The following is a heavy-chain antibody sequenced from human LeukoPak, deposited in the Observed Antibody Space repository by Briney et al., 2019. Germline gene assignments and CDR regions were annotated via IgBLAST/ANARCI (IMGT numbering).Heavy chain of an antibody. D-gene: IGHD5-12*01. V-gene: IGHV4-34*01. CDR1: GGSLTNHY. Sequence: SETLSLTCTVHGGSLTNHYWSWIRQSPGKGLEWIGEINHSGSTNYNPSLKSRVTISADTSKNQFSLKLSSVTAADTAVYYCARSGRDVGFVFDIWGLGTLVTISS. CDR3: ARSGRDVGFVFDI. J-gene: IGHJ3*02. CDR2: INHSGST.